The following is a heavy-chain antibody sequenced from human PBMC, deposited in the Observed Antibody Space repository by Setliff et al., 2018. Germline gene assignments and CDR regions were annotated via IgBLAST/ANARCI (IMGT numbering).Heavy chain of an antibody. CDR2: IRSKSDSYAT. CDR1: GFTFSGSA. CDR3: AAAPAGSDVFDV. D-gene: IGHD6-13*01. J-gene: IGHJ3*01. V-gene: IGHV3-73*01. Sequence: GGSLRLSCAASGFTFSGSAMYWVRQASGKGLEWVGRIRSKSDSYATIYAASVRGRFTISRDDSKNTAYLQMSSLKTEDTAVYYCAAAPAGSDVFDVWGQGTMVTVSS.